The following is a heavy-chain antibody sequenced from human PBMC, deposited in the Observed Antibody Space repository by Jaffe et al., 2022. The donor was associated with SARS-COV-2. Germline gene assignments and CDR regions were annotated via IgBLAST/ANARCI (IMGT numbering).Heavy chain of an antibody. D-gene: IGHD6-19*01. CDR3: ARAGSYLAVAGMLLS. J-gene: IGHJ4*02. V-gene: IGHV3-7*01. CDR2: IKQDGSEK. Sequence: EVQLVESGGGLVQPGGSLRLSCAASGFTFSSYWMSWVRQAPGKGLEWVANIKQDGSEKYYVDSVKGRFTISRDNAKNSLYLQMNSLRAEDTAVYYCARAGSYLAVAGMLLSWGQGTLVTVSS. CDR1: GFTFSSYW.